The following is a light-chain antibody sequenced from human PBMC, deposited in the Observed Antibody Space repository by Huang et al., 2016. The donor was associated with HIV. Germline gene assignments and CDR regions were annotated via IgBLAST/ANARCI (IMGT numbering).Light chain of an antibody. CDR2: AAS. V-gene: IGKV1-39*01. J-gene: IGKJ1*01. CDR3: QQSYSTPWT. CDR1: QTISTS. Sequence: DIQMTQSPSSLSASVGDKFTITCRASQTISTSLNWYQQKSGKAPRLLIYAASSLQSGVPPRFSGSGSGTDFTLTISSLQPEDYATYYCQQSYSTPWTFGQGTKVEIK.